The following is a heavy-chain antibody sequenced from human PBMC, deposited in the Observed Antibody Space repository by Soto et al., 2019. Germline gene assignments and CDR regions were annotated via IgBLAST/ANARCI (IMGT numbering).Heavy chain of an antibody. D-gene: IGHD4-17*01. CDR2: ISHTGMT. J-gene: IGHJ4*02. CDR3: ARDDTTGLFDF. Sequence: PAETLSLTCSVSTGSMRTYYWTWIRQSPGKGLEWIGQISHTGMTKYNPSLESRVTISVDTSRKQFSLKLTSVTAADTALYYCARDDTTGLFDFWGQGTLITV. CDR1: TGSMRTYY. V-gene: IGHV4-59*01.